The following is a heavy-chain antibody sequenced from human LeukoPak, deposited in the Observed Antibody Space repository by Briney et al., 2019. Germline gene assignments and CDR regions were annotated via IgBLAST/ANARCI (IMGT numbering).Heavy chain of an antibody. J-gene: IGHJ4*02. CDR3: ARDQPWGVANY. CDR1: GFTFNNYY. CDR2: INSDGSST. V-gene: IGHV3-74*01. Sequence: GGSLRLSCAASGFTFNNYYMHWVRQVPGKGLVWVSRINSDGSSTTYADSVKGRFTISRDNAKNTLYLQMNSLRGEDTAVYYCARDQPWGVANYWGQGTLVTVSS. D-gene: IGHD3-10*01.